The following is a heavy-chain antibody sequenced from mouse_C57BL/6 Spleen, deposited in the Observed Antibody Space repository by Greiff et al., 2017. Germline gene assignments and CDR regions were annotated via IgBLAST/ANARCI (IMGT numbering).Heavy chain of an antibody. V-gene: IGHV1-4*01. D-gene: IGHD1-1*01. CDR2: INPSSGYT. J-gene: IGHJ4*01. Sequence: QVQLQQSGAELARPGASVKMSCKASGYTFTSYTMHGVKQRPGQGLEWIGYINPSSGYTKYNQKFKDKATLTADKSSSTAYMQLSSLTSEDSAVYYCARPYYYGSSPYAMDYWGQGTSVTVSS. CDR1: GYTFTSYT. CDR3: ARPYYYGSSPYAMDY.